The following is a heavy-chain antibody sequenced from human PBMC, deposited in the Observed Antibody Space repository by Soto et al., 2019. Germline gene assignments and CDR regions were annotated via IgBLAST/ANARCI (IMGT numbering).Heavy chain of an antibody. CDR3: ARHEGRYSTSYHLEK. CDR1: ECSFTTHC. J-gene: IGHJ4*02. D-gene: IGHD6-6*01. CDR2: IDPSDSYT. Sequence: LQSSXKFSECSFTTHCISWWLDMRLKGLEWMGRIDPSDSYTKYSPSLQGHITISADKSIGTAYLQWSSLKASDTAMYYCARHEGRYSTSYHLEKWGQGTLVTVSS. V-gene: IGHV5-10-1*01.